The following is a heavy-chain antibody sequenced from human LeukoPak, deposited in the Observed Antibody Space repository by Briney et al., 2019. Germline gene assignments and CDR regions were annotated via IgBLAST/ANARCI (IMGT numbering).Heavy chain of an antibody. J-gene: IGHJ4*02. D-gene: IGHD3-3*01. Sequence: SETLSLTCAVYGGSFSGYYWSWIRQPPGKGLEWIGEISHSGSTNYNPSLKSRVTTSVDTSKNQFSLKLSSVTAADTAVYYCARGSYDFWSGYYTLFDYWGQGTLVTVSS. CDR3: ARGSYDFWSGYYTLFDY. V-gene: IGHV4-34*01. CDR2: ISHSGST. CDR1: GGSFSGYY.